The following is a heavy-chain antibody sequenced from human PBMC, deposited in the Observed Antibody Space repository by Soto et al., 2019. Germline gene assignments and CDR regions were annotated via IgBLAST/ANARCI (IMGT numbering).Heavy chain of an antibody. CDR1: GFTFSDYY. CDR3: TRDSITAGHVY. Sequence: GGSLRLSCGGSGFTFSDYYMSWIRQAPGKGLEWISIIHSHSTSTQYADSVQGRFIVSRDNAKNTLYLQLDRLQDDDTAVYYCTRDSITAGHVYWGQGTLVTVYS. J-gene: IGHJ4*02. V-gene: IGHV3-11*06. CDR2: IHSHSTST. D-gene: IGHD6-19*01.